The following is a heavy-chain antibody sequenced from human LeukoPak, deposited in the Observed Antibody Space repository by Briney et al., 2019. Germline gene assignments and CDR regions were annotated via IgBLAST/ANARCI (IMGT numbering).Heavy chain of an antibody. CDR2: VSASANTS. J-gene: IGHJ3*02. CDR3: ARGPACTSHSCYVIGALDI. D-gene: IGHD2-2*01. Sequence: GGSPRLSCAASGFMFDIYAMTWVRQAPGKGLEWVAGVSASANTSYYADAVRGRFTISRDNARNTLILQMNSLSVDDAAVYYCARGPACTSHSCYVIGALDIWGLGTLVTVSS. V-gene: IGHV3-23*01. CDR1: GFMFDIYA.